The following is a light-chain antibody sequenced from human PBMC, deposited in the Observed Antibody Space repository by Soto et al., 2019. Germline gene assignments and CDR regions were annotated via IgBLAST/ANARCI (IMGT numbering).Light chain of an antibody. CDR3: QHSDSYSEA. CDR2: KAS. J-gene: IGKJ1*01. Sequence: DIQMTQSPSTLSGSVGDRVTITCRASQTISSWLAWYQQKPGKAPKLLIYKASTLKSGVPSRFSGSGSGTEFTRTISSLQPDDFAPYYCQHSDSYSEAFGQGTKLELK. V-gene: IGKV1-5*03. CDR1: QTISSW.